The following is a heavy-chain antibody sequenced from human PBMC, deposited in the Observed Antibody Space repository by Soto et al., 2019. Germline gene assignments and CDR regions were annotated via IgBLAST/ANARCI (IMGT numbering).Heavy chain of an antibody. CDR2: ISYDGSNK. Sequence: GGSLRLSCAASGFTFSSYGMHWVRQAPGKGLEWVAVISYDGSNKYYADSVKGRFTISRDNSKNTLYLQMNSLRAEDTAVYYCAKDQWVAVVAATFDYWGQGTLVTVSS. D-gene: IGHD2-15*01. V-gene: IGHV3-30*18. CDR3: AKDQWVAVVAATFDY. J-gene: IGHJ4*02. CDR1: GFTFSSYG.